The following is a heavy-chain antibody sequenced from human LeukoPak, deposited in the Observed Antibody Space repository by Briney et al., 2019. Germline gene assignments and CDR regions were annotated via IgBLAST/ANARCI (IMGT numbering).Heavy chain of an antibody. D-gene: IGHD1-26*01. CDR1: GGTFSSYA. CDR2: IIPILGIA. J-gene: IGHJ6*02. Sequence: GALVKVSCKASGGTFSSYAISWVRQAPGQGLEWMGRIIPILGIANYAQKFQGRVTITADKSTSTAYMELSSLRSEDTAVYYCARDQLVGATVSYGYYGMDVWGQGTTVTVSS. V-gene: IGHV1-69*04. CDR3: ARDQLVGATVSYGYYGMDV.